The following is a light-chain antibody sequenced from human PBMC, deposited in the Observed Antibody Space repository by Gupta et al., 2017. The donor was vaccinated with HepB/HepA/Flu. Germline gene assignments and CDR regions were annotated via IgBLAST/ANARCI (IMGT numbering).Light chain of an antibody. V-gene: IGKV3-20*01. J-gene: IGKJ5*01. CDR3: QRYGNSPRIT. CDR2: SAA. CDR1: QTIRSDY. Sequence: EIVLTQSPGTLSLSPGERATLFCRASQTIRSDYFSWYQQKPGQAPRLLISSAAIRATGIRDRFTGSGSGTDFTLTISRREPEDFAVYYCQRYGNSPRITFGQGTRLEIK.